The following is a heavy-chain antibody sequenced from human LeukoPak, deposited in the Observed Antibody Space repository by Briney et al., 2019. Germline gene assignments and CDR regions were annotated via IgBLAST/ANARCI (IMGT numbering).Heavy chain of an antibody. CDR2: ISRSSDTT. CDR1: GFTFNIYS. V-gene: IGHV3-48*04. CDR3: ARPSGRSWYPAFDM. Sequence: GGSLRLSCAASGFTFNIYSMNWVRQAPGKGLEWVSYISRSSDTTWYADSVKGRFTISRDNAKNSLFLEMSSLRAEDTAVYYCARPSGRSWYPAFDMWGQGTMVTVSS. D-gene: IGHD6-13*01. J-gene: IGHJ3*02.